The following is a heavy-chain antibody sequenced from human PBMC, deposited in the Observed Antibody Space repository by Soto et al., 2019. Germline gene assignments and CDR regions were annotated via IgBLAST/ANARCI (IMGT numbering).Heavy chain of an antibody. J-gene: IGHJ6*02. CDR3: ARDPDLEIAAAGTSGSYYYYYGMEV. CDR2: IIPIFGTA. CDR1: GGTFSIYA. Sequence: ASVKVSCKASGGTFSIYAISWVLQAPGQGLEWMGGIIPIFGTANYAQKFQGRVTITADESTSTAYMELSSLRSEDTAVYYCARDPDLEIAAAGTSGSYYYYYGMEVWGQ. D-gene: IGHD6-13*01. V-gene: IGHV1-69*13.